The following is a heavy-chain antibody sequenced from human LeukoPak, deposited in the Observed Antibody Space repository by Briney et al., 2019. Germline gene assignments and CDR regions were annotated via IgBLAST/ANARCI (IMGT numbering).Heavy chain of an antibody. J-gene: IGHJ4*02. CDR2: IYSGGRT. D-gene: IGHD1-26*01. Sequence: GGSLRLSCAASGFTVSSNYMSWVRQAPGKGLEWVSVIYSGGRTYYADSVKGRFTISRDNSKNTLYLQMNSLRAEDTAVYYCASSVGASTGSLDYWGQGTLVTVSS. V-gene: IGHV3-53*01. CDR1: GFTVSSNY. CDR3: ASSVGASTGSLDY.